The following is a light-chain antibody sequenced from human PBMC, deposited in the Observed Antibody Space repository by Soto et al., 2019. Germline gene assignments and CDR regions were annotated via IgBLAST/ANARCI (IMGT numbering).Light chain of an antibody. V-gene: IGKV3-15*01. CDR2: DTS. J-gene: IGKJ5*01. CDR1: QGIGDT. Sequence: EVVMRQSPATLSVSQGEGATLSCRASQGIGDTLAWYQHKPGQTPRLLIYDTSTRATGVPTRFSGSRSGAEFTLTINSLQSEDFGVYFCHQRNKFGQGTRLEIK. CDR3: HQRNK.